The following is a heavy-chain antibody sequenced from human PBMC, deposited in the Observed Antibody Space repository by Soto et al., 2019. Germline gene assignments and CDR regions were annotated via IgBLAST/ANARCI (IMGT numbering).Heavy chain of an antibody. D-gene: IGHD3-10*01. V-gene: IGHV3-15*07. J-gene: IGHJ4*02. CDR3: TTRGTYGSGSPYYFDY. Sequence: EVQLVESGGGLVKPGGSLRLSCAASGFTFSNAWMNWVRQAPGKGLEWVGSIKSNTDGGTTDYAAHVKGRFTISRDDSQNTLYLQMNGLKTEDTAVYYCTTRGTYGSGSPYYFDYWGQGSLVTVSS. CDR2: IKSNTDGGTT. CDR1: GFTFSNAW.